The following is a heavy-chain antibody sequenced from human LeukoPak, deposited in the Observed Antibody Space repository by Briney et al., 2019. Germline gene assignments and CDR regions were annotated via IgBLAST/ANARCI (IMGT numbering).Heavy chain of an antibody. V-gene: IGHV4-39*01. J-gene: IGHJ6*03. CDR3: ARQVYGGYSYGYYYYMNV. CDR2: IYYSGST. D-gene: IGHD5-18*01. CDR1: GGSISSSSYY. Sequence: SETLSLTCTVSGGSISSSSYYWGWIRQPPGKGLEWIGSIYYSGSTYYNPSLKSRVPISVDTSKNQFSLKLSSVAAAETAVYYCARQVYGGYSYGYYYYMNVWGKGTTVTVSS.